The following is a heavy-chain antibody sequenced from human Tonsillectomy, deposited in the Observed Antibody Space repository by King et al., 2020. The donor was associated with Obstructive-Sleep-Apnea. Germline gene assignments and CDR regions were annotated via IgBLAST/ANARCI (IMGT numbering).Heavy chain of an antibody. CDR2: IRNGGYDK. CDR1: GCTFSSSG. V-gene: IGHV3-30*02. Sequence: VQLVESGGGVVQPGGSLRLSCAAAGCTFSSSGTHWGRQAPGKGLEGGAFIRNGGYDKYVADSVKGRFTISRDDFRNTLYLPMNSLRGEDTAVYYCAKDSEAYSSSWYKGFFDLWGRGTLVTVSS. J-gene: IGHJ2*01. CDR3: AKDSEAYSSSWYKGFFDL. D-gene: IGHD6-13*01.